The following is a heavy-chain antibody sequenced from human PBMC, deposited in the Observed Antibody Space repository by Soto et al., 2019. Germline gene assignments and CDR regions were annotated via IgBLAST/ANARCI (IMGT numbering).Heavy chain of an antibody. D-gene: IGHD3-22*01. J-gene: IGHJ3*02. CDR2: IIPILGIA. Sequence: ASVKVSCKASGGTFSSYTISWVRQAPGQGLEWMGRIIPILGIANYAQKFQGRVTITADKSTSTAYMELGSLRSEDTAVYYCARDANPYYYDSSATARPKGDAFDIWGQGTMVTVSS. V-gene: IGHV1-69*04. CDR1: GGTFSSYT. CDR3: ARDANPYYYDSSATARPKGDAFDI.